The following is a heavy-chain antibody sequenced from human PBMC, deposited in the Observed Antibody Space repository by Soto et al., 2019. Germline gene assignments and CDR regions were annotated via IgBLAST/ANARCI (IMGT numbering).Heavy chain of an antibody. CDR3: AKGRESSGYYRPLDY. Sequence: EVQVLESGGGLGQPGGSLRLSCAASGFTFSSYAISLVRQAPGKGLEWVSSISGGVVATNYAASVKGRFTISRDNSKNPLYLQMNSLRAEDTAVYYCAKGRESSGYYRPLDYWGQGTLVTVSS. J-gene: IGHJ4*02. CDR2: ISGGVVAT. CDR1: GFTFSSYA. D-gene: IGHD3-22*01. V-gene: IGHV3-23*01.